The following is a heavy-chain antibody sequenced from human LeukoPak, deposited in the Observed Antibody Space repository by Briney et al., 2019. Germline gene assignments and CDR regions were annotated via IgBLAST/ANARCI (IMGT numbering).Heavy chain of an antibody. CDR1: GYTFTSYY. V-gene: IGHV1-46*01. Sequence: ASVKVSCKASGYTFTSYYMHWVRQAPGQGLEWMGIINPSGGSTSYAQKFQGRVTMTRDMSTSTGYMELSSLRSEDTALYYCARVDTDWSLFDYWGQGTLVTVSS. J-gene: IGHJ4*02. CDR2: INPSGGST. D-gene: IGHD3-9*01. CDR3: ARVDTDWSLFDY.